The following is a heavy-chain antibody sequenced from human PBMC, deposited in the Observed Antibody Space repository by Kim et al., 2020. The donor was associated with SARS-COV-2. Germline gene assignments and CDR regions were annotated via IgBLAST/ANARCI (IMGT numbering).Heavy chain of an antibody. D-gene: IGHD3-22*01. CDR3: ARDRRDSSGYYFAFDI. CDR1: GYPFPSYG. V-gene: IGHV1-18*01. Sequence: ASVKVSCKASGYPFPSYGLRWVRHAPVPVLEWLCWIRASPGHTNSAPTLQGRVPMTTDTSTSTAYMELRSLRSDDTAVYYCARDRRDSSGYYFAFDIWGQGTMVTVSS. J-gene: IGHJ3*02. CDR2: IRASPGHT.